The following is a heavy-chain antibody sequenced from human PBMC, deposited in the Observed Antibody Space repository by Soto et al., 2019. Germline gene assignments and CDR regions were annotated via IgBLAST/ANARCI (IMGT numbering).Heavy chain of an antibody. CDR1: GDNVSSNRAT. CDR3: GRLVCNSWIDY. D-gene: IGHD6-13*01. V-gene: IGHV6-1*01. J-gene: IGHJ4*02. CDR2: TYYRSKWYH. Sequence: SQTLSLTCDICGDNVSSNRATSNCFRQSPSRGLEWLGRTYYRSKWYHDYAVSLNGRGTINPDTSQNQFSLHLTSVTPEDTAVYYCGRLVCNSWIDYWGQGTLVTVSS.